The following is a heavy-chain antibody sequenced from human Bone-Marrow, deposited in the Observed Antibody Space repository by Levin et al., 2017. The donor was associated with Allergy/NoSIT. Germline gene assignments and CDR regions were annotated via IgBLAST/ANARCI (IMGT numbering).Heavy chain of an antibody. CDR2: ISSSSSTI. J-gene: IGHJ4*02. CDR3: ASGPNLEMATISFFDY. V-gene: IGHV3-48*02. CDR1: GFTFSSYS. Sequence: SCAASGFTFSSYSMNWVRQAPGKGLEWVSYISSSSSTIYYADSVKGRFTISRDNAKNSLYLQMNSLRDEDTAVYYCASGPNLEMATISFFDYWGQGTLVTVSS. D-gene: IGHD5-24*01.